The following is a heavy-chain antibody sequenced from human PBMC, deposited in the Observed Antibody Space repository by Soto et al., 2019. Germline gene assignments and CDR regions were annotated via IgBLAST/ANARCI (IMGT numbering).Heavy chain of an antibody. D-gene: IGHD2-2*01. CDR3: ARGPPADR. V-gene: IGHV1-69*13. CDR2: IIPIFGTA. Sequence: SVKVSCKASGGTFSSYAISWVRQAPGQGLEWMGGIIPIFGTANYAQKFQGRVTITADESTSTAYMELSSLKASDSAMYYCARGPPADRWGQGTLVTVS. CDR1: GGTFSSYA. J-gene: IGHJ5*02.